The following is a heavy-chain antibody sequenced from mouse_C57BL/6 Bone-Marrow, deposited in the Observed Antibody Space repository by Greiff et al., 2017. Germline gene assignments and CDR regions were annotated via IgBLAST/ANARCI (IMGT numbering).Heavy chain of an antibody. CDR2: IYPGGGYT. J-gene: IGHJ3*01. V-gene: IGHV1-63*01. D-gene: IGHD2-12*01. CDR3: ARGGYYRGFAY. Sequence: VQLQQSGAELVRPGTSVKMSCKASGYTFTNYWIGWAKQRPGHGLEWIGDIYPGGGYTNYNEKFKGKATLTADKSSSTAYMQFSSLTSEDSAIYYCARGGYYRGFAYWGQGTRVTVSA. CDR1: GYTFTNYW.